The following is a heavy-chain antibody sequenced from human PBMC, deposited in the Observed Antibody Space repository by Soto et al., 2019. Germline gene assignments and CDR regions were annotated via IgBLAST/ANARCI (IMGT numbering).Heavy chain of an antibody. D-gene: IGHD6-13*01. V-gene: IGHV4-38-2*01. CDR3: ARRHSSNWYGLDY. CDR2: IYHTGST. CDR1: GYSISNGYY. J-gene: IGHJ4*02. Sequence: SETLSLTCAVSGYSISNGYYWGWIRQPPGKGLEWIGSIYHTGSTYYNPSLKSRVTISVDTSKNQFSLKLSSVTAADTAVYYCARRHSSNWYGLDYWGQGTLVTVSS.